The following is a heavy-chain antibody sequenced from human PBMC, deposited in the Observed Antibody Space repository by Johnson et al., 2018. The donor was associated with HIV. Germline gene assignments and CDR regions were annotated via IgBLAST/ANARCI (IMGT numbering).Heavy chain of an antibody. D-gene: IGHD3-22*01. CDR2: ISGSGGST. Sequence: MLLVESGGGVVRPGGSLRLSCAASGFTFHDYGMSWVRQAPGKGLEWVSGISGSGGSTYYADSVKGRFTISRYNSKNTLYLQMNSLRAEDTAVYYCARDPSYDREFLDAFDIWGQGTMVTVSS. CDR3: ARDPSYDREFLDAFDI. CDR1: GFTFHDYG. V-gene: IGHV3-23*04. J-gene: IGHJ3*02.